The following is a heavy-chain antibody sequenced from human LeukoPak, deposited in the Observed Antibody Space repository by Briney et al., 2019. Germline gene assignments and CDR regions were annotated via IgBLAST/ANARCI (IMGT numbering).Heavy chain of an antibody. J-gene: IGHJ4*02. CDR3: AREVVGNGWPPHFDDY. Sequence: ASVKVSCKASGYTFTSYGISWVRQAPGQGLEWMGWISAYNGNTNYAQKLQGRVTMTRDTSTSTVYMELSSLRSEDTAVYYCAREVVGNGWPPHFDDYWGQGTLVTVSS. CDR1: GYTFTSYG. V-gene: IGHV1-18*01. CDR2: ISAYNGNT. D-gene: IGHD2-15*01.